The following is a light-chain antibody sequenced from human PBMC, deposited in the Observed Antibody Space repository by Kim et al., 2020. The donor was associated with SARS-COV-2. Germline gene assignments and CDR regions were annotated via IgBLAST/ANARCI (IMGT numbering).Light chain of an antibody. CDR3: NSRDSSDHAI. J-gene: IGLJ2*01. V-gene: IGLV3-19*01. Sequence: SSALTQDPAVSVALVHPFLLPFPVSSLISYYASWYQQKPGQAPILVIFDKNSRPSGIPDRFSGSFSGNTASLTITGAQAEDEAAYYCNSRDSSDHAIFGGGTQLTVL. CDR1: SLISYY. CDR2: DKN.